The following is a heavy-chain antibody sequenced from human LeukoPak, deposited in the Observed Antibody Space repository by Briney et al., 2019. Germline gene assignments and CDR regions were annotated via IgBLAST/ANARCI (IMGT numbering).Heavy chain of an antibody. J-gene: IGHJ4*02. D-gene: IGHD1-26*01. Sequence: SETLSLTCNVSGGSIRGYYWSWIRQPPGKGLEWIGYIYSSGSTNYNPSLKSRVTMSVDTSKNQFSLKVSSMTAADTAVYYCARSGLVGADFDYWGQGILVTVSS. CDR1: GGSIRGYY. CDR3: ARSGLVGADFDY. CDR2: IYSSGST. V-gene: IGHV4-59*08.